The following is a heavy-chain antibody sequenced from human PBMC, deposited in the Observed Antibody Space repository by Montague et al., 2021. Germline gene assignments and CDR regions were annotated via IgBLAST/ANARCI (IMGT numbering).Heavy chain of an antibody. D-gene: IGHD3-10*01. J-gene: IGHJ4*02. CDR3: ARDRWFGELSI. Sequence: SETLSFTCAVSGGSISSSNWWSWVRQPPGKGLEWIGEIYHSGNTNYNPSLKSRVTISVDKSKNQFSLKLRSVTAADTAVYYCARDRWFGELSIWGQGTLVPVSS. V-gene: IGHV4-4*02. CDR1: GGSISSSNW. CDR2: IYHSGNT.